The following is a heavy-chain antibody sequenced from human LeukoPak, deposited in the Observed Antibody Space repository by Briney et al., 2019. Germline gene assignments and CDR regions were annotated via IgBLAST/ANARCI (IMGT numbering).Heavy chain of an antibody. CDR1: GFTFSSYA. Sequence: PGGSLRLSCAASGFTFSSYAMSWVRQAPGKGLEWVSAISGSGGSTYYADSVKGRFTISRDNSKNTLYLQMNSLRAEDTAVYYCARSLGVQSSYYFDYWGQGTLVTVSS. CDR3: ARSLGVQSSYYFDY. J-gene: IGHJ4*02. D-gene: IGHD3-10*01. CDR2: ISGSGGST. V-gene: IGHV3-23*01.